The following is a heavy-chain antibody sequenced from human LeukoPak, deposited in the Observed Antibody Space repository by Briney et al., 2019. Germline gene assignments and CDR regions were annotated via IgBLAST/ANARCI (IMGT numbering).Heavy chain of an antibody. Sequence: ASVKVSCKASGYTFTGNYRHWVRQAPGQGLEWMGWINPNSGGTNYAQKFQGRVTMTRDTSITTAYMELTRLSSDDTAVYYCARGDVLMVYATPIDSWGQGTLVTVSS. V-gene: IGHV1-2*02. D-gene: IGHD2-8*01. CDR1: GYTFTGNY. CDR3: ARGDVLMVYATPIDS. J-gene: IGHJ4*02. CDR2: INPNSGGT.